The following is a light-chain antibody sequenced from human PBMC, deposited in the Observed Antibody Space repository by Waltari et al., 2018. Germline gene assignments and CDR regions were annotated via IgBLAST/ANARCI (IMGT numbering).Light chain of an antibody. V-gene: IGKV3-20*01. CDR2: GAY. Sequence: EIVLTQSPGTLSLSPVERATLSCRASQNIFRTLAWYQQKPGQAPRLLIYGAYTRATGIPDRFSGSGSGTDFSLTISGLDPEDFAVYYCQHYVRLPVTFGQGTKVEIK. CDR3: QHYVRLPVT. J-gene: IGKJ1*01. CDR1: QNIFRT.